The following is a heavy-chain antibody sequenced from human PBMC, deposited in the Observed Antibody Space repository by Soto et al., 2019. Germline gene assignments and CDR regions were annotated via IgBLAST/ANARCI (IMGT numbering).Heavy chain of an antibody. CDR1: GFTFSSYA. Sequence: GGSLRLSCAASGFTFSSYAMSWVRQAPGKGLEWVSAISGSGGSTYYADSVKGRFTISRDNSKNTLYLQMNSLRAEDAAVYYCANQGIAAAGRTLDYWGQGTLVTVSS. CDR2: ISGSGGST. CDR3: ANQGIAAAGRTLDY. V-gene: IGHV3-23*01. J-gene: IGHJ4*02. D-gene: IGHD6-13*01.